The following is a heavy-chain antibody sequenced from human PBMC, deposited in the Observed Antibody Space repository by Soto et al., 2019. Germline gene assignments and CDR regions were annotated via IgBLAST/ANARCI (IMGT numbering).Heavy chain of an antibody. V-gene: IGHV1-18*04. CDR3: ARARTSEWLVYYHGMDV. CDR1: GHALSSYG. D-gene: IGHD6-19*01. J-gene: IGHJ6*02. CDR2: IYVDNGNT. Sequence: ASVKVSCKASGHALSSYGISWVRQAPGQGLEWMGWIYVDNGNTNYAQELQGRVTMTTETSTTTAYMELRSMRSDDTAVYYCARARTSEWLVYYHGMDVWGQGNRVSVSS.